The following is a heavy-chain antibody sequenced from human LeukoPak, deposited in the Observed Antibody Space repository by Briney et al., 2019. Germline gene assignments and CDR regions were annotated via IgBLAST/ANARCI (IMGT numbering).Heavy chain of an antibody. CDR2: ISYDGSNK. Sequence: GRSLRLSCAASGFTFSSYAMHWVRQAPGKGLEWVAVISYDGSNKYYADSEKGRFTISRDNSKNTLYLQMNSLRAEDTAVYYCARVSAAAGTVDYWGQGTLVTVSS. CDR1: GFTFSSYA. J-gene: IGHJ4*02. V-gene: IGHV3-30-3*01. CDR3: ARVSAAAGTVDY. D-gene: IGHD6-13*01.